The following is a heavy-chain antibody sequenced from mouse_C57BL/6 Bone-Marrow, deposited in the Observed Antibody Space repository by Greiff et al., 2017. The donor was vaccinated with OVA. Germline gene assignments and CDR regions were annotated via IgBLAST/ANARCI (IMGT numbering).Heavy chain of an antibody. CDR3: AREGYDHFDY. Sequence: QVQLQQPGAELVMPGASVKLSCKASGYTFTSYWMHWVKQRPGQGLEWIGEIDPSDSYTNYNQKFKGKSTLTVDKSSSTAYMQLSSLTSEDSAVYYCAREGYDHFDYWGQGTTLTVSS. D-gene: IGHD2-3*01. J-gene: IGHJ2*01. V-gene: IGHV1-69*01. CDR1: GYTFTSYW. CDR2: IDPSDSYT.